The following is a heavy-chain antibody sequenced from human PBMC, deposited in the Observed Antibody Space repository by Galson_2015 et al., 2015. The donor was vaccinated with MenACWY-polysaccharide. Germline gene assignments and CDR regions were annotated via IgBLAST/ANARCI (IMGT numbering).Heavy chain of an antibody. D-gene: IGHD6-13*01. Sequence: SLRLSCAASGLTFSSYAMHWVRQAPGKGLEWVAVISYDGSNKYYADSVKGRFTISRDNSKNTLYPQMNSLRAEDTAVYYCAREGDPSWYGAYYYYGMDVWGQGTTVTVSS. CDR2: ISYDGSNK. J-gene: IGHJ6*02. V-gene: IGHV3-30-3*01. CDR1: GLTFSSYA. CDR3: AREGDPSWYGAYYYYGMDV.